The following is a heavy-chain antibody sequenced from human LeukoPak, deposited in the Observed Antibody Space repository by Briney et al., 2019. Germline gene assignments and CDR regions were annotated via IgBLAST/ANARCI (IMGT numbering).Heavy chain of an antibody. CDR2: INPSGGST. CDR1: GYTFTNYA. CDR3: AREGSEYGMDV. Sequence: ASVKVSCKASGYTFTNYAMNWVRQAPGQGLEWMGIINPSGGSTSYAQKFQGRVTMTRDTSTSTAYMELSSLRSEDTAVYYCAREGSEYGMDVWGQGTTVTVSS. J-gene: IGHJ6*02. V-gene: IGHV1-46*01.